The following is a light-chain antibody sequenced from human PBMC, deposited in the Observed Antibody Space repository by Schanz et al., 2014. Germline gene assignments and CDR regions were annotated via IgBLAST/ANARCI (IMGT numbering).Light chain of an antibody. V-gene: IGKV3-20*01. CDR3: QQYGESLWT. J-gene: IGKJ1*01. CDR2: GAS. CDR1: QSVSSN. Sequence: EIVLTQSPATLSVSPGERATLSCRASQSVSSNLAWYQQKPGRAPRLLIYGASSRATGIPDRFSGSGSGTDFTLTISRLEPEDFAVYYCQQYGESLWTFGPGTRVEIK.